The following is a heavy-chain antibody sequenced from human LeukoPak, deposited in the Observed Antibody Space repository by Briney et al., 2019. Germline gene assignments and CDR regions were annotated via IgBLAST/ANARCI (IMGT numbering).Heavy chain of an antibody. Sequence: GESLKISCKGSGYSFTTYWIGWVRQMPGKGLEWMGMIYPGDSDTKYSPSFQGQVTISVDKSISTAYLQWSSLKASDTAIYYCARRDHVDIKGRGWYLDLWGRGTLVTLSS. V-gene: IGHV5-51*01. D-gene: IGHD2-15*01. CDR2: IYPGDSDT. CDR1: GYSFTTYW. CDR3: ARRDHVDIKGRGWYLDL. J-gene: IGHJ2*01.